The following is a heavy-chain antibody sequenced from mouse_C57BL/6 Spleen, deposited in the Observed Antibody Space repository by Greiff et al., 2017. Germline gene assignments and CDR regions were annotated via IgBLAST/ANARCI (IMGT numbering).Heavy chain of an antibody. Sequence: QVQLKESGPELVKPGASVKLSCKASGYTFTAYYLNWVQQRPGQGLEWIGWIFPGSGSTYYNEKFKGKATLTVDKSSSTAYMLLSGLTSEDSAVYFCARDYYGSSYGYFDVWGTGTTVTVSS. CDR1: GYTFTAYY. CDR3: ARDYYGSSYGYFDV. CDR2: IFPGSGST. D-gene: IGHD1-1*01. J-gene: IGHJ1*03. V-gene: IGHV1-75*01.